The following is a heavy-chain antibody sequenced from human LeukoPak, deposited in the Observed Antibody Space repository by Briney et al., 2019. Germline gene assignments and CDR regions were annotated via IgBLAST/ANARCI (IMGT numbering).Heavy chain of an antibody. J-gene: IGHJ4*02. V-gene: IGHV4-34*01. Sequence: SETLSLTCAAYGGSFSGYYWSWIRQPPGKGLEWIGEINHSGSTNYNPSLKSRVTISVDTSKNQFSLKLSSVTAADTAVYYCAREGCSSTSCYTEGYYFDYWGQGTLVTVSS. CDR2: INHSGST. CDR1: GGSFSGYY. CDR3: AREGCSSTSCYTEGYYFDY. D-gene: IGHD2-2*02.